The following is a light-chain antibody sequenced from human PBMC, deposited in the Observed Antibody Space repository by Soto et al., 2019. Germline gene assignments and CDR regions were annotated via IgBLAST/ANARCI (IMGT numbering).Light chain of an antibody. V-gene: IGLV2-14*01. J-gene: IGLJ1*01. CDR2: QVS. Sequence: QSALTQPASVSGSPGQSITISCTGTSSDLGGYNYVSWYQHHPGKAPKLMIYQVSNRPSGVSNRFSGSKSGNTASLTISGLQAEDEADYYCCSYTRSSTYVFGTGTKLTVL. CDR3: CSYTRSSTYV. CDR1: SSDLGGYNY.